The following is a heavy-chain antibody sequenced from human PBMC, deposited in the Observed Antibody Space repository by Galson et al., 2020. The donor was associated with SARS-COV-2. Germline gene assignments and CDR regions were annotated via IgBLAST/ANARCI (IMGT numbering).Heavy chain of an antibody. Sequence: GESLKISCAASGFTFSSYAMSWVRQAPGKGLEWVSAISGSGGSTYYADSVKGRFTISRDNSKNTLYLQMNSLRAEDTAGYYCAMGRVGGYWGQGTLVSVSS. D-gene: IGHD3-10*01. J-gene: IGHJ4*02. V-gene: IGHV3-23*01. CDR1: GFTFSSYA. CDR2: ISGSGGST. CDR3: AMGRVGGY.